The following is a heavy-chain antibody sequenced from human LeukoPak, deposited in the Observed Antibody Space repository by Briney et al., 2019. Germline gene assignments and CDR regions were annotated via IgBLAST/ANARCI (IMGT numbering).Heavy chain of an antibody. J-gene: IGHJ4*02. Sequence: GSLRLSCAASGFTVNSNYMSWVRRAPGKGLEWVSVVYSGDRTYYADSVKGRFTISRDDSTNTLYLLMNSLRAEDTAVYYCARGYLIDYWGQGTLVTVSS. CDR3: ARGYLIDY. V-gene: IGHV3-66*01. CDR1: GFTVNSNY. CDR2: VYSGDRT. D-gene: IGHD1-26*01.